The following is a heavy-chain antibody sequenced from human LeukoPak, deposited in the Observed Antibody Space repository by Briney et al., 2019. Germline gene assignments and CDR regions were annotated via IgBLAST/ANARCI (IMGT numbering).Heavy chain of an antibody. CDR2: IFPSGGEI. D-gene: IGHD2-8*02. CDR1: GFAFSTFA. J-gene: IGHJ4*02. CDR3: ATYRQVLLPFES. Sequence: GGSLRLSCAASGFAFSTFAMIWVRQPPGKVLEWVSSIFPSGGEIHYADSVRGRFTISRDNSKSTLSLQMNSLRAEDTAIYYCATYRQVLLPFESWGQGTLVTVSS. V-gene: IGHV3-23*01.